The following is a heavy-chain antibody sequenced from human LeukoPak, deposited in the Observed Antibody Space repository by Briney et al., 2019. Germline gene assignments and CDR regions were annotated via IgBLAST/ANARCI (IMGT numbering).Heavy chain of an antibody. D-gene: IGHD6-6*01. CDR2: IHYSGIT. CDR3: ARHFFPASSSLPEYYYYYYMDV. Sequence: SQTLSLTCTVSGGSISSGGYYWTWIRQHPGKGLEWIGYIHYSGITYYNPSLKSRVTISVDTSKNQFSLKLSSVTAADTAVYYCARHFFPASSSLPEYYYYYYMDVWGKGTTVTVSS. CDR1: GGSISSGGYY. V-gene: IGHV4-31*03. J-gene: IGHJ6*03.